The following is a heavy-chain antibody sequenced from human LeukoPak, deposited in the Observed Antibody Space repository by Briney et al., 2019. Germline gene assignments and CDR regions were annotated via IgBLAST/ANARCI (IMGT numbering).Heavy chain of an antibody. V-gene: IGHV4-59*08. CDR2: IYYSGSS. CDR1: GGSISSYY. J-gene: IGHJ4*02. D-gene: IGHD4-23*01. CDR3: ARQGRGYGGNSDY. Sequence: SETLSLTCTVSGGSISSYYWTWIRQPPGKGLEWIGYIYYSGSSNYNPSLKSRVTISVDTSKNQFSLKLSSVTAADTAVYYCARQGRGYGGNSDYWGQGTLVTVSS.